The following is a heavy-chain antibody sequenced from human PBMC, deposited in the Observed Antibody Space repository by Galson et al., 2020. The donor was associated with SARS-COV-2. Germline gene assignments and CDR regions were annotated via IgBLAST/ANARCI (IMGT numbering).Heavy chain of an antibody. D-gene: IGHD1-26*01. V-gene: IGHV4-34*01. CDR3: ARAGGYSYAYYYYMDV. Sequence: SETLSLTCGVYGGSFSGYYWTWIRQLPGKGLEWIGEINHNGRSNYNPSLESRVIISVDTSKKQFSLRLSSVTAADAAVYYCARAGGYSYAYYYYMDVWDTGTTVTISS. J-gene: IGHJ6*03. CDR1: GGSFSGYY. CDR2: INHNGRS.